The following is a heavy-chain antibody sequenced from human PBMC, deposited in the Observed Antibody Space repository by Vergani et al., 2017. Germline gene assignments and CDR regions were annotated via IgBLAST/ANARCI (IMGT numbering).Heavy chain of an antibody. CDR1: GFTFSSYG. V-gene: IGHV3-30*02. D-gene: IGHD4-17*01. Sequence: QVQLVESGGGVVQPGGSLRLSCAASGFTFSSYGMHWVRQAPGKGLEWVAFIRYDGSNKYYADSVKGRFTISRDNSKNTLYLQMNSLRAEDTAVYYCAKTFTVNRAKYFQHWGQGTLVTVSS. CDR3: AKTFTVNRAKYFQH. CDR2: IRYDGSNK. J-gene: IGHJ1*01.